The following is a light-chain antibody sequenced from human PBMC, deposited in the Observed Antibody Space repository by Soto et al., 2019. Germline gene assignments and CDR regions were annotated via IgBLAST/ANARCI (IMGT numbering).Light chain of an antibody. CDR3: IAWDDSLKGPV. V-gene: IGLV2-14*01. CDR1: SSDVGRYNY. J-gene: IGLJ3*02. CDR2: EVT. Sequence: QSALTQPASVSGSPGQSITISCTGTSSDVGRYNYVSWYQQHPGKAPKLMIFEVTNRPSGVSDRFSGSKSANAASLTISGLQSEDEADYYCIAWDDSLKGPVFGGGTKLTVL.